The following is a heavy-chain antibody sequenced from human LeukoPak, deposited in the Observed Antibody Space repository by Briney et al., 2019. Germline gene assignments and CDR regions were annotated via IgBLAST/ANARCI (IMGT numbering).Heavy chain of an antibody. CDR3: ARAGQLAFDY. CDR2: ISRSATTI. Sequence: GGSLRLSCAASGFTFSSYEMNWVRQAPGKGLEWVSSISRSATTIYYADSVKGRFTISRDNAKNSLYLQMNSLRAEDTAVYYCARAGQLAFDYWGQGTLVTVSS. J-gene: IGHJ4*02. D-gene: IGHD6-6*01. CDR1: GFTFSSYE. V-gene: IGHV3-48*03.